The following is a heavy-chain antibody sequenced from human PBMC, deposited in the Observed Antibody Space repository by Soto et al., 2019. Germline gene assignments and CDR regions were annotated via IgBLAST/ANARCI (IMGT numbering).Heavy chain of an antibody. D-gene: IGHD6-13*01. V-gene: IGHV1-18*01. Sequence: AAVKVSCKTSGYTFSTYPISCVRQAPGQGLEWVGWISTYNGKKNYGQKFQGRVTITTDTSTSTAYMDLRSLRSDDTAVYYCARDRVEAALGTFDQWGQGTLVTVSS. CDR2: ISTYNGKK. CDR1: GYTFSTYP. J-gene: IGHJ4*02. CDR3: ARDRVEAALGTFDQ.